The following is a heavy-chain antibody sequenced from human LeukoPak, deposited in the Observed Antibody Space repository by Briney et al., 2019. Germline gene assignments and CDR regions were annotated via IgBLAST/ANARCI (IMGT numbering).Heavy chain of an antibody. Sequence: ASVKVFCKASGYTFTSYYMHWVRQAPGQGLEWMGIINPSGGSTNYAQKFQGRVTMTKDTSTSTVYMELSSMRSEDTAVYYCARSPRKWAFDIWGQGTMVTVSS. CDR3: ARSPRKWAFDI. CDR1: GYTFTSYY. V-gene: IGHV1-46*01. J-gene: IGHJ3*02. D-gene: IGHD1-26*01. CDR2: INPSGGST.